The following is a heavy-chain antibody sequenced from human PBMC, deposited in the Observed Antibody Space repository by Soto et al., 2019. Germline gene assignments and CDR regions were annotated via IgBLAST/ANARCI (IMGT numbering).Heavy chain of an antibody. CDR2: IYSGGST. Sequence: EVQLVESGGGLVQPGGSLRLSCAASGFTVSSNYMSWVRQAPGKGLEWVSVIYSGGSTYYADSVKGRFTISRDNSKNTRYLQINSLRAEDTAVYYCARDKYGSGSQYWGQGTLVTVSS. J-gene: IGHJ4*02. CDR1: GFTVSSNY. D-gene: IGHD3-10*01. V-gene: IGHV3-66*01. CDR3: ARDKYGSGSQY.